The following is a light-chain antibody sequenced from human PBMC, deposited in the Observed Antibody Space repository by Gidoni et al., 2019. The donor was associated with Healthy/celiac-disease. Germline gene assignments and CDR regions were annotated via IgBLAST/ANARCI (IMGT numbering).Light chain of an antibody. CDR2: DAS. CDR3: QQRSNWPWR. CDR1: QSVSSY. J-gene: IGKJ1*01. V-gene: IGKV3-11*01. Sequence: EIVLTQSPATLSLSPGERATLSRRASQSVSSYLAWYQQKPGQAPRLLIYDASSMATGIPARFSGSGSGTDFTLTISSLEPEDFAVYYCQQRSNWPWRFGQGTKVEIK.